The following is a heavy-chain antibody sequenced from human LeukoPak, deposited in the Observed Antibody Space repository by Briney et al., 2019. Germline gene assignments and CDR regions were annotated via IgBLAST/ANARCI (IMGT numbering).Heavy chain of an antibody. D-gene: IGHD3-10*01. J-gene: IGHJ6*04. CDR2: IKSKTDGGTT. CDR1: GFTFSNAW. Sequence: GGSLRLSCAASGFTFSNAWMSWVRQAPGKGLEWVGRIKSKTDGGTTDYAAPVKGRFTISRDDSKNTLNLQMNSLKTEDTAVYYCTTDIGYYGSGSYPGYYYYGMDVWGKGTTVTVSS. CDR3: TTDIGYYGSGSYPGYYYYGMDV. V-gene: IGHV3-15*01.